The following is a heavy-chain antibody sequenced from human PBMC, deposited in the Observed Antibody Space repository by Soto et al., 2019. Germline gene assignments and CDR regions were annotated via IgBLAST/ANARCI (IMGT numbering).Heavy chain of an antibody. V-gene: IGHV4-39*01. CDR3: ARLHGYCISTSCYGYYGMDV. D-gene: IGHD2-2*01. Sequence: SETLSLTCTVSGGSISSSSYYWGWIRQPPGKGLEWFGSISYSGSTYYNPSLKSRVTMSVDTSKNQFSLKLSSVTAADTAVYYCARLHGYCISTSCYGYYGMDVWGQGTTVTVSS. CDR2: ISYSGST. J-gene: IGHJ6*02. CDR1: GGSISSSSYY.